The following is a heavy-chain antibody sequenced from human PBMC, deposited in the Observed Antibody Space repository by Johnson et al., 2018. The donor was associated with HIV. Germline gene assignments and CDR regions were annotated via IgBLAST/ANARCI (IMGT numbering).Heavy chain of an antibody. J-gene: IGHJ3*02. CDR2: IYSGGST. CDR1: GFTFDDYG. V-gene: IGHV3-66*01. Sequence: VQLVESGGGVVRPGGSLRLSCVASGFTFDDYGMSWVRQAPGKGLEWVSVIYSGGSTSYADSVQGRFTITRDNSKNQLYVQMNSLRAEDTAVYCCARDLIPDSTFFYDTTSYFPDALDIWGQGTLVTVSS. CDR3: ARDLIPDSTFFYDTTSYFPDALDI. D-gene: IGHD3-22*01.